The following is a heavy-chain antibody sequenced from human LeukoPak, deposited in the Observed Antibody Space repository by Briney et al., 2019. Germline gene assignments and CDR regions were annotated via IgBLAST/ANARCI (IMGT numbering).Heavy chain of an antibody. Sequence: NPGGSLRLSCAASGFTFSGYGMFWVRQAPGKGLDWISSISIGGTYIYYADSVKGRFTISRNNAKNSLYLQMNSLRADDTAVYYCTKSRSSWSDDTFDIWGQGTMVTVSS. V-gene: IGHV3-21*01. CDR1: GFTFSGYG. D-gene: IGHD6-13*01. J-gene: IGHJ3*02. CDR3: TKSRSSWSDDTFDI. CDR2: ISIGGTYI.